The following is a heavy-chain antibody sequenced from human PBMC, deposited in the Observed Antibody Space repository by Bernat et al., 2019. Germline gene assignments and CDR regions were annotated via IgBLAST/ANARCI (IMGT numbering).Heavy chain of an antibody. CDR2: INSDGSST. Sequence: EVQLVESGGGLVQPGGSLRLSCAASGFTFSSYWMHWVRQAPGKGLVWVSRINSDGSSTSYADSVKGRFTISRDNAKNTLYLQMNSLGAEDTAVYYCARDGPSTYGDDAFDIWGQGTMVTVSS. D-gene: IGHD4-17*01. CDR1: GFTFSSYW. J-gene: IGHJ3*02. CDR3: ARDGPSTYGDDAFDI. V-gene: IGHV3-74*01.